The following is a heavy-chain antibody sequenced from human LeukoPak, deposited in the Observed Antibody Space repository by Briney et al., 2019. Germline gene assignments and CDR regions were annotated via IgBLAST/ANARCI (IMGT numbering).Heavy chain of an antibody. V-gene: IGHV4-31*03. CDR3: ARAGDYVWGSYRSGVFDY. J-gene: IGHJ4*02. D-gene: IGHD3-16*02. CDR1: GGSISSGGYY. Sequence: PSETLSLTCTVSGGSISSGGYYWSWIRQHPGKGLEWIGYIYYSGSTYYNPSLKSRVTISVDTSKNQFSLKLSSVTAADTAVYYCARAGDYVWGSYRSGVFDYWGQGTLVTASS. CDR2: IYYSGST.